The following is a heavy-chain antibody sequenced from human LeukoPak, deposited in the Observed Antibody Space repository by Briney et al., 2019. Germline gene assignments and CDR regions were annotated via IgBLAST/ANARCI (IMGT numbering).Heavy chain of an antibody. V-gene: IGHV4-4*02. CDR1: GGPLRISNW. D-gene: IGHD5-24*01. Sequence: SDTLSLICAVWGGPLRISNWRSSVRQPPGKGLEWIGEIYHSGSTNYNPTLKSRVTISVDKSKNQFSLKLSSVTAADTAVYYCARDQRPSRVEMATTHYFDYWGQGTLVTVSS. CDR2: IYHSGST. CDR3: ARDQRPSRVEMATTHYFDY. J-gene: IGHJ4*02.